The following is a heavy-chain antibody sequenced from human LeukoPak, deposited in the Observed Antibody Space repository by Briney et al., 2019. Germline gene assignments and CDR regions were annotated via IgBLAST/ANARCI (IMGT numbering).Heavy chain of an antibody. V-gene: IGHV1-69*06. D-gene: IGHD3-22*01. CDR2: IIPIFGTA. CDR3: ARARDYDSSGYPIYYFDY. CDR1: GGTFSSYA. J-gene: IGHJ4*02. Sequence: VKVSCKASGGTFSSYAISWVRQAPGEGLEWMGGIIPIFGTANYAQKFQGRVTITADKSTSTAYMELSSLRSEDTAVYYCARARDYDSSGYPIYYFDYWGQGTLVTVSS.